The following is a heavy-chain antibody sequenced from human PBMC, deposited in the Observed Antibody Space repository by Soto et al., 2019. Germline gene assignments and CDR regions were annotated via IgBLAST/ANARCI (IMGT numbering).Heavy chain of an antibody. Sequence: QVQLVQSGAEVKKPGSSVKVSCKASGGIFSSFAIVWVRQAPGQGLEWLGGIVPIFGTPNYAQKFQGRVRITADTPTTTAYMELSGLRSEDTATYWCAAGAGYRYADTWGQGTVITVSS. D-gene: IGHD5-12*01. J-gene: IGHJ5*02. CDR1: GGIFSSFA. CDR2: IVPIFGTP. CDR3: AAGAGYRYADT. V-gene: IGHV1-69*06.